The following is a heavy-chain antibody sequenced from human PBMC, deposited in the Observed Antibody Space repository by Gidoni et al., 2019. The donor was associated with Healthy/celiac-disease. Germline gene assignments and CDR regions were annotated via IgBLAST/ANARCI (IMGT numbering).Heavy chain of an antibody. CDR1: GFPFDDYA. CDR3: AKDLPIDSYYGMDV. J-gene: IGHJ6*02. D-gene: IGHD3-9*01. V-gene: IGHV3-43D*03. CDR2: ISWDGGST. Sequence: EVQLVESGGVVVQPGVSLRPSYAASGFPFDDYAMHVVRQAPGKGLEWVSLISWDGGSTYYADSVKGRFTISRDNSKNSLYLQMNSLRAEDTALYYCAKDLPIDSYYGMDVWGQGTTVTVSS.